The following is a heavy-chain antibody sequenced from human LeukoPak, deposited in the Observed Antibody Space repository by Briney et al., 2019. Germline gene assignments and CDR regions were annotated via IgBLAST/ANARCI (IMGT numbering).Heavy chain of an antibody. D-gene: IGHD5-24*01. J-gene: IGHJ4*02. CDR3: ASSRDGYIDY. V-gene: IGHV4-34*01. CDR1: GRSFSGYY. Sequence: SETLSLTCAVYGRSFSGYYWTWIRQPPGRGLEWIGQINHSGSPNYIPSLKSRITISVDMSKNQFSLKLSSVTAADTAVYYCASSRDGYIDYWGQGTLVTVSS. CDR2: INHSGSP.